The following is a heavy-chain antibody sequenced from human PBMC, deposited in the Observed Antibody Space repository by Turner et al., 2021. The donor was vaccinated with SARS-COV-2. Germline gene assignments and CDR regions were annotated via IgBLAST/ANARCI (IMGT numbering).Heavy chain of an antibody. Sequence: QVQLVESGGCVVQPGRSLSLSWAASGFTFSSYAMHWVRQAPGKGLEWVAVISYDGNNKYYADSVKGRFTISRDNSKNPLYLQMNSLRAEDTAVYYCARGGLGVNAFDIWGQGTMVTVSS. V-gene: IGHV3-30-3*01. J-gene: IGHJ3*02. CDR3: ARGGLGVNAFDI. CDR2: ISYDGNNK. D-gene: IGHD2-21*01. CDR1: GFTFSSYA.